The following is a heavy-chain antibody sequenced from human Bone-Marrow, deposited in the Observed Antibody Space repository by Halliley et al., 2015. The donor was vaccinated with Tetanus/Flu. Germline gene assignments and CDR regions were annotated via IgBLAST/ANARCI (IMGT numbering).Heavy chain of an antibody. J-gene: IGHJ4*02. CDR2: IDPSDSYT. Sequence: LEWMGRIDPSDSYTKYSPSFQGHVTISADKSISTAYLQWSSLKASATAIYYWARFSGSYFPFDYWGQGSRVIVSS. CDR3: ARFSGSYFPFDY. D-gene: IGHD1-26*01. V-gene: IGHV5-10-1*01.